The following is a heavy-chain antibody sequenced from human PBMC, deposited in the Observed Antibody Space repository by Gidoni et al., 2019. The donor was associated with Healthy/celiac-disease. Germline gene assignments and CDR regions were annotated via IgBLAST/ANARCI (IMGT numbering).Heavy chain of an antibody. J-gene: IGHJ4*02. CDR3: ARSDITVAGYKTYYFDY. D-gene: IGHD6-19*01. CDR1: GFTFSSYS. V-gene: IGHV3-48*02. Sequence: EVQLVESGGGLVQPGGSLRLSCAASGFTFSSYSMNWVRQAPGKGLEWVSYISSSSSTIYYADSVKGRFTISRDNAKNSLYLQMNSLRDEDTAVYYCARSDITVAGYKTYYFDYWGQGTLVTVSS. CDR2: ISSSSSTI.